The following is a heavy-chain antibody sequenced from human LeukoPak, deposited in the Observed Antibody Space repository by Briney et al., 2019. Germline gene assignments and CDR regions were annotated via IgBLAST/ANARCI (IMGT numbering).Heavy chain of an antibody. CDR3: ARGGTKFDY. J-gene: IGHJ4*02. Sequence: GGSLRLSCAASGFTFRRYWMTWVRQAPGKGLEWVANIKQDGSEKYYVDSVKGRFTISRDNAKNSLYLQMNSLRAEDTAVYYCARGGTKFDYWGQGTLVTVSS. CDR2: IKQDGSEK. D-gene: IGHD2-8*01. V-gene: IGHV3-7*01. CDR1: GFTFRRYW.